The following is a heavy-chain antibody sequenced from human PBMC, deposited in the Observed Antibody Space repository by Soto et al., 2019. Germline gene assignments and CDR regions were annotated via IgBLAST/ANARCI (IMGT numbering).Heavy chain of an antibody. CDR3: ARPLTAVGMNYYYGLDV. Sequence: EVQLVESGGGLVQPGGSLRLSCAASGFTFSSYWMHWVRQAPGKGLVWVSRIKSDGSITTYADSVKGRFTISRDNAKNTLYLQMNSLGAEDTAVYYCARPLTAVGMNYYYGLDVWGQGTTVTVSS. J-gene: IGHJ6*02. CDR1: GFTFSSYW. V-gene: IGHV3-74*01. D-gene: IGHD6-13*01. CDR2: IKSDGSIT.